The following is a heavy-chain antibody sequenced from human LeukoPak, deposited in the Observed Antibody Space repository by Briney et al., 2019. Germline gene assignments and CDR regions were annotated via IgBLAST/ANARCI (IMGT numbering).Heavy chain of an antibody. J-gene: IGHJ6*02. Sequence: SVTVSCKASGYTFTSYDINWVRQAPGQGLEWMGGIIPIFGTANYAQKFQGRVTITADESTSTAYMELSSLRSEDTAVYYCARALDLTISYYYGMDVWGQGTTVTVSS. CDR2: IIPIFGTA. CDR1: GYTFTSYD. D-gene: IGHD3-3*01. CDR3: ARALDLTISYYYGMDV. V-gene: IGHV1-69*13.